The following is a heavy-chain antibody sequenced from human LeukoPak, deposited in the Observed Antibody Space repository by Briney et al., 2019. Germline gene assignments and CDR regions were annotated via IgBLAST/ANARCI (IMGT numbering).Heavy chain of an antibody. Sequence: SGGSLRLSCAASGFTFSSYAVSWVRQAPGKGLEWVSGINWNGGSIGYADSVKGRFTISRDNAKNSLYLQMNSLRAEDTAVYYCARYYDFWSSYSSYYYMDVWGKGTTVTVSS. V-gene: IGHV3-20*04. CDR3: ARYYDFWSSYSSYYYMDV. D-gene: IGHD3-3*01. CDR2: INWNGGSI. CDR1: GFTFSSYA. J-gene: IGHJ6*03.